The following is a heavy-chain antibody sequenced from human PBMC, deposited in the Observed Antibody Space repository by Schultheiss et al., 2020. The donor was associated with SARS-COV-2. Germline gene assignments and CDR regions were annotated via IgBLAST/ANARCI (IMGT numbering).Heavy chain of an antibody. D-gene: IGHD2/OR15-2a*01. CDR2: IYYSGST. J-gene: IGHJ3*02. Sequence: SETLSLTCTVSGGSISSYYWSWIRQPPGKGLEWIGYIYYSGSTYYNPSLKSLVTISVDTSKNQFSLKLSSVTAADTAVYYCARLGRIPGAFDIWGQGTMVTVSS. V-gene: IGHV4-59*08. CDR1: GGSISSYY. CDR3: ARLGRIPGAFDI.